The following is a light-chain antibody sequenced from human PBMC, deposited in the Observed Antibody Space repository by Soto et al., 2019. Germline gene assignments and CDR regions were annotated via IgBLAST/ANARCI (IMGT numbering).Light chain of an antibody. Sequence: DIQMTQSPSSLSASVGDRVTITSRASQSISSYLNWYQQKPGKAPKLLIYAASSLQSGVPSRFSGSGSGTDFTLTISSLQPEDFATDYCQQSYSTATFGKGTKVEIK. CDR1: QSISSY. J-gene: IGKJ1*01. V-gene: IGKV1-39*01. CDR3: QQSYSTAT. CDR2: AAS.